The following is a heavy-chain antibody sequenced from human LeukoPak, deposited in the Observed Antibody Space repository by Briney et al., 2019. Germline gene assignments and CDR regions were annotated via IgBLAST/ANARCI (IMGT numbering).Heavy chain of an antibody. Sequence: GGSLRLSCAASGFTFISYAMSWVRQAPGKGLDWVSAISGSGGSTYYADSVKGRFTISRDNSKNTLYLQMNSLRAEDTAVYYCAKRFWSGSSLYYYYMDVWGKGTTVTVSS. D-gene: IGHD3-3*01. CDR1: GFTFISYA. CDR3: AKRFWSGSSLYYYYMDV. J-gene: IGHJ6*03. CDR2: ISGSGGST. V-gene: IGHV3-23*01.